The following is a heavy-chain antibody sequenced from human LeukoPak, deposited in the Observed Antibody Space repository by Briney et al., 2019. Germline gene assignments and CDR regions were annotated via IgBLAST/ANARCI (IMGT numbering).Heavy chain of an antibody. Sequence: SETLSLTCTVSGGSISSYYWSWLRQPPGKGLEWLGYIYYSGSTNYNPSLKSRVTISVDTSKNQFSLKLSSVTAADTAVYYCARQYCSSTSCYYFDYWGQGTLVTVSS. CDR2: IYYSGST. D-gene: IGHD2-2*01. V-gene: IGHV4-59*08. J-gene: IGHJ4*02. CDR1: GGSISSYY. CDR3: ARQYCSSTSCYYFDY.